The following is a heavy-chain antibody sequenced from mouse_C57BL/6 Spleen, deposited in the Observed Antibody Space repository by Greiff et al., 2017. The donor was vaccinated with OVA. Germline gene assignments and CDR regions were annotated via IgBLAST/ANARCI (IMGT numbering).Heavy chain of an antibody. D-gene: IGHD1-1*01. V-gene: IGHV1-80*01. CDR2: IYPGDGDT. Sequence: VQLQQSGAELVKPGASVKISCKASGYAFSSYWMNWVKQRPGKGLEWIGQIYPGDGDTNYKGKFKGKATLTADKSSSTAYMQLSSLTSEDSAVYFCARHGSSLWYFDVWGTGTTVTVSS. J-gene: IGHJ1*03. CDR3: ARHGSSLWYFDV. CDR1: GYAFSSYW.